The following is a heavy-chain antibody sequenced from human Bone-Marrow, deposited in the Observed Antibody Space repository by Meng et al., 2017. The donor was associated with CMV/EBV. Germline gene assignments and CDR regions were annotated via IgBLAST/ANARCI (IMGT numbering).Heavy chain of an antibody. CDR3: ARGKSITMIVPRGPYYFDY. J-gene: IGHJ4*02. Sequence: ASVKVSRKASGYTFTGYYMHLVRQAPGQGLEWMGINNPSGGSTTYAQMFQGRVTMTRDSSTSTVYRELSSLRSEDTAVYYCARGKSITMIVPRGPYYFDYWGQGTLVTVPS. CDR2: NNPSGGST. CDR1: GYTFTGYY. V-gene: IGHV1-46*01. D-gene: IGHD3-22*01.